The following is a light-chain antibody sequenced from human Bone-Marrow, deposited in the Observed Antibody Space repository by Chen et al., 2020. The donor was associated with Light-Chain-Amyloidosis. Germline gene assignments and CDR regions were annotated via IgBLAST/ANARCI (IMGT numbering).Light chain of an antibody. J-gene: IGLJ3*02. V-gene: IGLV6-57*01. CDR3: QSYQGSSQGV. CDR1: RGSIATNY. Sequence: NFMLNQPHSVSESPGKTVIISCTRSRGSIATNYVPGYQQRPGSSPTTVIYEDDQRPSGVPDRFSGSIDRSSNSASLTISGLKTEDEADYYCQSYQGSSQGVFGGGTKLTVL. CDR2: EDD.